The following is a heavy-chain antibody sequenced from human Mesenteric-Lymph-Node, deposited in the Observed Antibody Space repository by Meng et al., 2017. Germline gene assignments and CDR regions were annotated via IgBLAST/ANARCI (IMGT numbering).Heavy chain of an antibody. CDR3: ARKAVAVGTFDY. Sequence: SQTLSLTCAISGDSVSSNSAAWNWIRQSPSRGLEWLGRTYYRSKWSSDYAVSVRSRITINADTSKNQFSLQLNSVTPEDTAAYYCARKAVAVGTFDYWGQGTLVTVSS. J-gene: IGHJ4*02. V-gene: IGHV6-1*01. CDR1: GDSVSSNSAA. CDR2: TYYRSKWSS. D-gene: IGHD6-19*01.